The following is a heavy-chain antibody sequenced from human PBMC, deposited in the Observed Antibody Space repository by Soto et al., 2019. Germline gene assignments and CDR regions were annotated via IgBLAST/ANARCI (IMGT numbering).Heavy chain of an antibody. V-gene: IGHV3-30-3*01. CDR1: GFTFSSYA. D-gene: IGHD3-22*01. J-gene: IGHJ4*02. CDR2: ISYDGSNK. Sequence: QVQLVESGGGVVQPGRSLRLSCAASGFTFSSYAMHWVRQAPGKGLEWVAVISYDGSNKYYADSVKGRFTISRDNSKNTLYLQMNSLRAEDTAVYYCARGWYYYDSSGYYYLDYWGQGTLVTVSS. CDR3: ARGWYYYDSSGYYYLDY.